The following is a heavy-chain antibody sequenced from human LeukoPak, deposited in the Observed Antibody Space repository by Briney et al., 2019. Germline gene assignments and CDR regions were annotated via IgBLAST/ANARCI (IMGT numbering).Heavy chain of an antibody. D-gene: IGHD2-2*01. CDR2: ISGSGGST. CDR1: GFTFSSYA. Sequence: PGGSLRLSCAASGFTFSSYAMSWVRQAPGKGLEWVSAISGSGGSTYYADSVKGRFTISRDNSKNTLYLQMNSLRAEDTAVYYCARGRTIVPAAPLGYWGQGTLVTVSS. CDR3: ARGRTIVPAAPLGY. J-gene: IGHJ4*02. V-gene: IGHV3-23*01.